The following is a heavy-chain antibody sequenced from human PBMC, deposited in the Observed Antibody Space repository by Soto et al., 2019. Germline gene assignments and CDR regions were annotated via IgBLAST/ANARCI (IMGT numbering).Heavy chain of an antibody. CDR1: GYTFTNYW. CDR3: ARYPTLTDYFFHGMDV. V-gene: IGHV5-51*01. D-gene: IGHD4-17*01. CDR2: IYPGDSDT. Sequence: PGESLKSSCQGHGYTFTNYWIVWVRQIPGKGLEWMGIIYPGDSDTRYSPSFQGQVTISADRSISTAYLQWSSLKASDTGMYYCARYPTLTDYFFHGMDVWGQGTTVTVS. J-gene: IGHJ6*02.